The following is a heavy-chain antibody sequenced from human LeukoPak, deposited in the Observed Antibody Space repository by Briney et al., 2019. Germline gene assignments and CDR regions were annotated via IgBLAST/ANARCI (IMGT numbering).Heavy chain of an antibody. CDR2: INSDGSST. Sequence: GGSLRLSCATSGFTFYDYAMHWVRQAPGKGLVWVSRINSDGSSTSYADSVKGRFTISRDNAKNTLYLQMNSLRAEDTAVYYCARVSASHGYYYMDVWGKGTTVTVSS. CDR3: ARVSASHGYYYMDV. V-gene: IGHV3-74*01. J-gene: IGHJ6*03. CDR1: GFTFYDYA.